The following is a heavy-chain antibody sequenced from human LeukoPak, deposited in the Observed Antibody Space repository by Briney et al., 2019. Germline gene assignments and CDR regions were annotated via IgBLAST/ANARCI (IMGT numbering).Heavy chain of an antibody. J-gene: IGHJ4*02. CDR2: ISYDGSNK. D-gene: IGHD1-26*01. V-gene: IGHV3-30*01. Sequence: GGSLRLSCAASGFTFSSYAMHWVRQAPGKGLEWVAVISYDGSNKYYADSVKGRFTISRDNSKNTLYLQMNSLRADDTAVYYCARREPFDYWGQGTLVTVSS. CDR1: GFTFSSYA. CDR3: ARREPFDY.